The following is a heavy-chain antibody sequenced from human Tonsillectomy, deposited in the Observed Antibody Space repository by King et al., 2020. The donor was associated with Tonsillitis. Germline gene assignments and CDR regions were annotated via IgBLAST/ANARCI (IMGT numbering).Heavy chain of an antibody. V-gene: IGHV1-69*01. J-gene: IGHJ1*01. D-gene: IGHD2-21*02. CDR2: IIPIFGTA. CDR1: GGTFSSYA. CDR3: ARNLAYCGGDCYSDFQH. Sequence: QLVQSGAEVKKPGSSVKVSCKASGGTFSSYAISWVRQAPGQGLEWMGGIIPIFGTANYAQKFQGRVTITADESTSTAYMELSSLRSEDTAVHYCARNLAYCGGDCYSDFQHWGQGTLVTVSS.